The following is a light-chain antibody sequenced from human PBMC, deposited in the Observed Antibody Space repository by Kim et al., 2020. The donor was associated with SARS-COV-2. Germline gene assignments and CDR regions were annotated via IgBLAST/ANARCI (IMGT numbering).Light chain of an antibody. V-gene: IGKV3-11*01. CDR2: DAS. J-gene: IGKJ4*01. CDR1: QGISSY. Sequence: EIVLTQSPATLSLSPGERATLSCRASQGISSYLAWYQQKPGQAPSLLIYDASNRATDIPARFSGSGSGTDFTLTISSLEPEDFAVYYCQQRTSWPTVTFGGGTKVDIK. CDR3: QQRTSWPTVT.